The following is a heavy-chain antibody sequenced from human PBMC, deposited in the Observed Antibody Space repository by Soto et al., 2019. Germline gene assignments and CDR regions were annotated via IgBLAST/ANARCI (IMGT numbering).Heavy chain of an antibody. CDR3: ARDVFSQGSYYFDY. V-gene: IGHV3-33*01. J-gene: IGHJ4*02. Sequence: QVQLVESGGGVVQPGRSVRLSCAASGFTFNRYGMHWVRQARGKGLEWVAVIWFDGSNRDYADSVKGRFTISRDNSKNTLYLQMNSLRAEDTAVYYCARDVFSQGSYYFDYWGQGTLVTVPS. CDR1: GFTFNRYG. CDR2: IWFDGSNR.